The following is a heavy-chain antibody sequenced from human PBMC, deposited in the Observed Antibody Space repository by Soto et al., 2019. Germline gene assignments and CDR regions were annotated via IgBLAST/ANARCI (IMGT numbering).Heavy chain of an antibody. CDR1: GFTVSRDG. D-gene: IGHD2-2*01. V-gene: IGHV3-21*06. CDR3: ARDPSEGRVGNWFES. CDR2: ISSSTSYV. Sequence: PGGSLRLSCAASGFTVSRDGMNWLRQAPGKGLEWVASISSSTSYVYYADSVKGRFSTSRDNAKNILYLEMYGLRTEDTAVYYCARDPSEGRVGNWFESWGKGT. J-gene: IGHJ5*01.